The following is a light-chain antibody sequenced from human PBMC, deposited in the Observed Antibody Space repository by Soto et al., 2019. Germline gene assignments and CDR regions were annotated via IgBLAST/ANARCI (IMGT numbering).Light chain of an antibody. CDR1: QSVNSN. CDR2: GAS. J-gene: IGKJ1*01. Sequence: EIVLTQSPATLSVSPGDRATLSCRASQSVNSNLAWYHLKPGQAPRLLIYGASIRAAGIPARFTGSESGTEFTLSISSLQSEDFAVYYCQQYDDRPWTFGHGTKVEIK. CDR3: QQYDDRPWT. V-gene: IGKV3-15*01.